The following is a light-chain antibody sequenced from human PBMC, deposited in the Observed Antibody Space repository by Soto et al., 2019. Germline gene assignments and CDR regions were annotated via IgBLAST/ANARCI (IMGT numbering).Light chain of an antibody. Sequence: QSVLTQPASVSGSPGQSITISCTGTSSDVGGQNYVSWYQQHPGKAPKLIISDVGNRPSGVSNRFSGSKSGNTASLTISGLQAEDEADYYCSSYISSSTAYVFGTGTKVTVL. CDR1: SSDVGGQNY. CDR3: SSYISSSTAYV. CDR2: DVG. V-gene: IGLV2-14*03. J-gene: IGLJ1*01.